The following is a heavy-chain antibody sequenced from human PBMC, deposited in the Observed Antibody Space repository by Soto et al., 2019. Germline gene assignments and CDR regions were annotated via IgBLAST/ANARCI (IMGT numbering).Heavy chain of an antibody. V-gene: IGHV3-21*01. CDR3: ARGVPLVAFDI. CDR1: GFTFSSYS. D-gene: IGHD3-16*01. Sequence: GGSLRLSCAASGFTFSSYSMNWVRQARGKGLEWVSAISSSSSYIYYADSVKGRFTISRDNAKNSLYLQMNSLRAEDTAVYYCARGVPLVAFDIWGQGTMVTVSS. J-gene: IGHJ3*02. CDR2: ISSSSSYI.